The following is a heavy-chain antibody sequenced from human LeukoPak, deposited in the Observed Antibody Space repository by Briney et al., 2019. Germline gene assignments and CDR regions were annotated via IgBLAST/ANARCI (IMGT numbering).Heavy chain of an antibody. CDR1: GDSVSSNSAA. Sequence: SQTLSPTRLISGDSVSSNSAAWNWIRQSPSRGLEWLGRTYYRSTYDSDYALSVTSRITFNADTSKNQFSLHLNSVTPDDTGVYYCARGKWLQLGASYLYYLDVWGKGTTDTLPS. J-gene: IGHJ6*03. V-gene: IGHV6-1*01. D-gene: IGHD5-24*01. CDR3: ARGKWLQLGASYLYYLDV. CDR2: TYYRSTYDS.